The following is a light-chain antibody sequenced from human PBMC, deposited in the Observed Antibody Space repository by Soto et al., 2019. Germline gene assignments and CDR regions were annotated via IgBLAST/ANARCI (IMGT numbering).Light chain of an antibody. CDR1: SGDVTDFQY. Sequence: QFALTQPDSVSGSPGQSITISCTAASGDVTDFQYVSWYQQHPGEAPKLIIYEVSHRPSGVSDRFSGSKSGDTASLTISGLQAEDEADYYCHSHTTRNSLVFGTGTKLTVL. CDR3: HSHTTRNSLV. J-gene: IGLJ1*01. CDR2: EVS. V-gene: IGLV2-14*01.